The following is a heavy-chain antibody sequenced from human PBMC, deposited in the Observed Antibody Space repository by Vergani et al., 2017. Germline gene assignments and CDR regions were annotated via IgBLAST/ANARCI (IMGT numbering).Heavy chain of an antibody. D-gene: IGHD3-3*01. CDR1: GFTFSSYG. CDR2: IWYDGSNK. CDR3: ARDHPFGVVPYGMDV. J-gene: IGHJ6*02. V-gene: IGHV3-33*01. Sequence: QVQLVESGGGVVQPGRSLRLSCAASGFTFSSYGMHWVRQAPGKGLEWVAVIWYDGSNKYYADSVKGRFTISRDNSKNTLYLQMNSLRAEDTAVYYCARDHPFGVVPYGMDVWGQGTTVTVSS.